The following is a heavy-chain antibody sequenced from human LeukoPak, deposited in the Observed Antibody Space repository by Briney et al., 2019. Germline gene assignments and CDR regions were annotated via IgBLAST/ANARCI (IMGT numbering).Heavy chain of an antibody. D-gene: IGHD3-22*01. V-gene: IGHV4-34*01. CDR3: ARRGYDSSGSYRNY. CDR1: GESFTGYY. J-gene: IGHJ4*02. Sequence: PSETLSLTCAVYGESFTGYYRSWIRQPPGKGLEWIGEINHSGSTNYSPSLKSRVTISVDTSKNQFSLKLSSVTAADTAVYYCARRGYDSSGSYRNYWGQGTLVTVSS. CDR2: INHSGST.